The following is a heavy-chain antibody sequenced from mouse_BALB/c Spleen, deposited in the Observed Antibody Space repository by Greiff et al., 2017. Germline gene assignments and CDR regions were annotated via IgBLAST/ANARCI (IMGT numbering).Heavy chain of an antibody. Sequence: EVQGVESGGGLVKPGGSLKLSCAASGFTFSSYAMSWVRQSPEKRLEWVAEISSGGSYTYYPDTVTGRFTISRVNAKNTLYLEMSSLRSEGTAMYYCARNGKRAMDYWGQRTSVTVSS. J-gene: IGHJ4*01. CDR3: ARNGKRAMDY. V-gene: IGHV5-9-4*01. CDR2: ISSGGSYT. CDR1: GFTFSSYA. D-gene: IGHD1-1*01.